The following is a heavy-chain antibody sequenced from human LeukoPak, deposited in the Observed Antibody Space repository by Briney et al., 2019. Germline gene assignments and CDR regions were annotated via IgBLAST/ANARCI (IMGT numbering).Heavy chain of an antibody. CDR2: INPSGGST. J-gene: IGHJ4*02. V-gene: IGHV1-46*01. CDR3: ARDIRWSRGEY. CDR1: GYTFTSYY. Sequence: ASVKVSCKASGYTFTSYYMHWVRQAPGQGLEWMGIINPSGGSTSYAQKFQGRVTMTRDMSTSTVYMELSRLRSDDTAVYYCARDIRWSRGEYWGQGTLVTVSS. D-gene: IGHD2-15*01.